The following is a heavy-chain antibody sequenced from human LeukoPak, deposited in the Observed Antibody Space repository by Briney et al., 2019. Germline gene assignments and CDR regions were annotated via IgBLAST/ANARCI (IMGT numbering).Heavy chain of an antibody. V-gene: IGHV3-23*01. CDR1: GFTFSSYA. D-gene: IGHD5-18*01. J-gene: IGHJ4*02. CDR2: ISGSGGST. Sequence: GGSLRLSCAASGFTFSSYAMSWVRQAPGKGLEWVSAISGSGGSTYYADSVKGRFTISRDNSKNTLYLQMNSLRAEDTAVFYCARPDSYGPDFYFDYWGQGTLVTVSS. CDR3: ARPDSYGPDFYFDY.